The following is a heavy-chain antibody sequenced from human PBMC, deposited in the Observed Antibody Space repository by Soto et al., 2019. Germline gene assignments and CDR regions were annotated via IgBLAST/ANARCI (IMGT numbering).Heavy chain of an antibody. CDR3: ARAHRSIAARGPFDY. D-gene: IGHD6-6*01. V-gene: IGHV1-69*01. J-gene: IGHJ4*02. CDR2: IIPIFGTA. Sequence: QVQLVQSGAEVKKPGSSVKVSCKASGGTFSSYAISWVRQVPGQGLEWMGGIIPIFGTANYAQKFQGRVTITADESTSTAYMELSSLRSEDTAVYYCARAHRSIAARGPFDYWGQGTLVTVSS. CDR1: GGTFSSYA.